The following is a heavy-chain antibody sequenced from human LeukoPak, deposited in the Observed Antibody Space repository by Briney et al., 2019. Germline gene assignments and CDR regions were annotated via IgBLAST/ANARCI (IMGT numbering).Heavy chain of an antibody. V-gene: IGHV3-23*01. CDR3: AKRGVVIRVILVGFHKEAYYFDS. J-gene: IGHJ4*02. CDR1: GITLSNYG. D-gene: IGHD3-22*01. CDR2: INHSGGGT. Sequence: GGSLRLSCAVSGITLSNYGMSWVRQAPGKGLEWVAVINHSGGGTKYADSVKGRFTISRDNPKNTLYLQMNSLRAEDTAVYFCAKRGVVIRVILVGFHKEAYYFDSWGQGALVTVSS.